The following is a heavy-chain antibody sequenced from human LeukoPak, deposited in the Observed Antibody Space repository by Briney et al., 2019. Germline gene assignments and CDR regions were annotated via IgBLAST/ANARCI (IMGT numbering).Heavy chain of an antibody. V-gene: IGHV3-11*03. CDR3: ARHYYDSRYPTSGYYMDV. D-gene: IGHD3-22*01. Sequence: PGGSLRLSCAGSGFTFRDYYMTWIRHTPGKGLEWVSYISNSGTDTNYADSVKGRFTISRDNAKNSLYLQMNSLRAEDTALYYCARHYYDSRYPTSGYYMDVWGKGTTVTVSS. CDR2: ISNSGTDT. CDR1: GFTFRDYY. J-gene: IGHJ6*03.